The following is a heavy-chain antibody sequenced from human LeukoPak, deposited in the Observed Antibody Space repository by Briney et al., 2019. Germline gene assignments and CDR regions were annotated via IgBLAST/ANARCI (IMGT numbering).Heavy chain of an antibody. V-gene: IGHV3-23*01. D-gene: IGHD4-17*01. CDR1: GFTFSSYA. Sequence: QPGGSLRLSCAASGFTFSSYAMSWVRQAPGKGLEWVSAISGSGGSTYYADSVKGRFTISRDNSRNTLYLQMNSLRAEDTAVYYCAKTHPRGYGVYGPPYFDYWGQGTLVTVSS. CDR2: ISGSGGST. CDR3: AKTHPRGYGVYGPPYFDY. J-gene: IGHJ4*02.